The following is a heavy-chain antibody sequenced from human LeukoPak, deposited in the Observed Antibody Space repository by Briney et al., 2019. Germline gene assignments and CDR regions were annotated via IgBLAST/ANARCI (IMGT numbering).Heavy chain of an antibody. CDR1: GFTFSTDI. J-gene: IGHJ6*03. V-gene: IGHV3-21*01. Sequence: WGSLRLSFAASGFTFSTDIMNWVREAPGKGLKWFSSISSIIIYIYYGDSVKGRLTIYRDNAKKSLYLQMNSLRAEDTAVYYCARDGDTVLTRGYYYYMDVWGKGTTVTVSS. CDR3: ARDGDTVLTRGYYYYMDV. D-gene: IGHD4-23*01. CDR2: ISSIIIYI.